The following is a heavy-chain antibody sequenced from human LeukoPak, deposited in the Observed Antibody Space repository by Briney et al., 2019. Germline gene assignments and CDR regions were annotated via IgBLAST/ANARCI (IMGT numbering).Heavy chain of an antibody. CDR3: AVGPGIAAAGTEYFQH. CDR2: IYYSGST. V-gene: IGHV4-59*01. CDR1: GGSISSYY. D-gene: IGHD6-13*01. Sequence: SETLSLTCTVSGGSISSYYWSWIRQPPGKGLEWIGYIYYSGSTNYNPSLKSRVTISVDTSKKQFSLNLSSVTAADTAVYYCAVGPGIAAAGTEYFQHRGQGTLVTVSS. J-gene: IGHJ1*01.